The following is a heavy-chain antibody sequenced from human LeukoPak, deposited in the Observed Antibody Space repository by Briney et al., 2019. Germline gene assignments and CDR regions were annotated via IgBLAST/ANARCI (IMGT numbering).Heavy chain of an antibody. D-gene: IGHD6-6*01. CDR3: ARTPLSYSSSSRSY. V-gene: IGHV5-10-1*01. Sequence: GESLKISCKGSGYSFTSYWISWVRQMPGKGLERMGRIDPSDCYTNYSPSFQGHVTISADKSISTAYLQWSSLKASDTAMYYCARTPLSYSSSSRSYWGQGTLVTVSS. CDR1: GYSFTSYW. J-gene: IGHJ4*02. CDR2: IDPSDCYT.